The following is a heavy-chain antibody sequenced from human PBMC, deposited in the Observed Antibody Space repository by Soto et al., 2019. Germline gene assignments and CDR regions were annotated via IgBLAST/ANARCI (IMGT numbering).Heavy chain of an antibody. J-gene: IGHJ4*02. CDR2: ISGSGGRT. CDR1: GFTFSSYA. D-gene: IGHD6-19*01. CDR3: AKDLHSSGWYPGYFDY. V-gene: IGHV3-23*01. Sequence: EVQLLESGGGLVQPGGSLRLSCAASGFTFSSYAMSWVRQAPGKGLEWVSAISGSGGRTYYADSVKGRFTISRDNYKNTLYLQMNSLKADDTAVYYCAKDLHSSGWYPGYFDYWGQVSLVTVSS.